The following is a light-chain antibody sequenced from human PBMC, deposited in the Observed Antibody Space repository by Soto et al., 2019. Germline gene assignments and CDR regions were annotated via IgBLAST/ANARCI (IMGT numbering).Light chain of an antibody. V-gene: IGKV3-20*01. CDR3: QQYAYSPLS. J-gene: IGKJ4*01. CDR1: QSVGSNY. CDR2: GAS. Sequence: ENLLTQSPGTLSLSPGEGATLSCRASQSVGSNYLAWYQQKPGQAPRLLIYGASSRATGIPDRFSGSGSGTDFTXXISRLEXXXXXXXYCQQYAYSPLSFGGGTKVEIK.